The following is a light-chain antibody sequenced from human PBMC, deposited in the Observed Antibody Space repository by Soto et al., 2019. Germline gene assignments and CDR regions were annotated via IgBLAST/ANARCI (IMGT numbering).Light chain of an antibody. Sequence: EIVLTQSPGTLSLSPGERATLSCGASQSVSNNYLAWYQQKSGQAPRLLIYHASSRATGIPDRFSGSGSGTDFTLTISRLEPEDFAVYYWQQSDSSSYTFGQGTKLEIK. CDR1: QSVSNNY. V-gene: IGKV3-20*01. CDR2: HAS. CDR3: QQSDSSSYT. J-gene: IGKJ2*01.